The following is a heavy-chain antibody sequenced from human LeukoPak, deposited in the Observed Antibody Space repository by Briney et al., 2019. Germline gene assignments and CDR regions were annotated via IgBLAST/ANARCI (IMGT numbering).Heavy chain of an antibody. CDR1: GFSFSQYA. CDR2: MSYDGSNE. D-gene: IGHD2-21*01. CDR3: ARDRSYSFDS. Sequence: GGSLRLSCTASGFSFSQYAMHWVRQAPGKGLEWVAVMSYDGSNEFYADSVKGRFTISRDNSRNTLYLQMNSLRAEDTAVYYCARDRSYSFDSWGQGTLVTVSS. J-gene: IGHJ4*02. V-gene: IGHV3-30-3*01.